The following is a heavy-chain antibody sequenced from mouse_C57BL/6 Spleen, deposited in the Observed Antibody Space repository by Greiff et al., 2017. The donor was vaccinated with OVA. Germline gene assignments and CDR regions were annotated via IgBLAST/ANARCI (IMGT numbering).Heavy chain of an antibody. CDR1: GFTFSSYT. D-gene: IGHD2-4*01. Sequence: EVKLQESGGGLVKPGGSLKLSCAASGFTFSSYTMSWVRQTPEKRLEWVASISGGGGNTYYTDSVKGRVTISRDNAKNTLYLQMSSLRSEDTAVYDGARQCYDYAGDFDYWGQGTTLTVSS. CDR3: ARQCYDYAGDFDY. V-gene: IGHV5-9*04. CDR2: ISGGGGNT. J-gene: IGHJ2*01.